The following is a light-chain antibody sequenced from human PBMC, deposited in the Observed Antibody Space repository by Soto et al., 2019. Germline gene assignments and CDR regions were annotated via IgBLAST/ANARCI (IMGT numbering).Light chain of an antibody. CDR3: QQYNNWPPWT. V-gene: IGKV3-15*01. J-gene: IGKJ1*01. CDR2: GAS. Sequence: EIVMTQCPATLSVSPGERATLSCRAGQSISNKVAWYQQKPGQAPRLLIYGASTRATTIPARFSGSGSGTEFTLTISSLQSEDFALYYCQQYNNWPPWTFGQGTKVDIK. CDR1: QSISNK.